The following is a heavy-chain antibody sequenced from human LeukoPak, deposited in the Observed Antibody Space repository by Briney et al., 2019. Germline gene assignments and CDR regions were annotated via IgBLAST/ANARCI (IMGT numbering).Heavy chain of an antibody. D-gene: IGHD3-22*01. J-gene: IGHJ4*02. CDR3: ARDPPTYYDSSGYWDY. Sequence: GGSLRLSCAASGFSFSSYSMSWVRQAPGKGLEWVSVIYSGGSTYYADSVKGRFTISRDNSKNTLYLQMNSLRAEDTAVYYCARDPPTYYDSSGYWDYWGQGTLVTVSS. CDR1: GFSFSSYS. CDR2: IYSGGST. V-gene: IGHV3-66*01.